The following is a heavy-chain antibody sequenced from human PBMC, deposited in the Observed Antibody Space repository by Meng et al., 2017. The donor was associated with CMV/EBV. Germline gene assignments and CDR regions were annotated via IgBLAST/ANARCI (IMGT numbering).Heavy chain of an antibody. Sequence: CAASGFTFSSYSMNWVRQAPGKGLEWVSSISSSSSYIYYADSVKGRFTISRNNAKTSLYLQMNSLRAEDTAVYYCASRPYNWNYFDYWGQGTLVTVSS. D-gene: IGHD1-20*01. V-gene: IGHV3-21*01. J-gene: IGHJ4*02. CDR2: ISSSSSYI. CDR3: ASRPYNWNYFDY. CDR1: GFTFSSYS.